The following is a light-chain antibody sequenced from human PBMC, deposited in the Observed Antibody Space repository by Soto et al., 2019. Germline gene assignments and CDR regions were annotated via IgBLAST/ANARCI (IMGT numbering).Light chain of an antibody. CDR1: QSISSSF. Sequence: TQSPSTLSASVGDRVTITCRASQSISSSFLAWYQQKPGQSPRLLIYGASNRATGIPDRFSGSGSGTDFTLTISRLQPEDCAVYYCQQYDKSPRTFGQGTKVEIK. V-gene: IGKV3-20*01. CDR2: GAS. J-gene: IGKJ1*01. CDR3: QQYDKSPRT.